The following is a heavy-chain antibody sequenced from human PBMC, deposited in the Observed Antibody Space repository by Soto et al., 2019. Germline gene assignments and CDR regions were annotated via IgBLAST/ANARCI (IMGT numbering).Heavy chain of an antibody. CDR3: ARVAVLVPAANSDYYYGMDV. CDR2: INSDGSST. J-gene: IGHJ6*02. CDR1: GFTFSSYW. Sequence: VQLVESGGGLVQPGGSLRLSCAASGFTFSSYWMHWVRQAPGKGLVWVSRINSDGSSTSYSDSVKGRFTISRDNAKNTLYLQMNSLRAEDTAVYYCARVAVLVPAANSDYYYGMDVWGQGTTVTVSS. D-gene: IGHD2-2*01. V-gene: IGHV3-74*01.